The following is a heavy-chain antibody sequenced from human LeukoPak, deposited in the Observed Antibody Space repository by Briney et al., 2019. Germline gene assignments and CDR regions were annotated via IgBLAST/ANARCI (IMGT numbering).Heavy chain of an antibody. CDR2: ISGSGGST. CDR1: GFTFSSYA. J-gene: IGHJ4*02. CDR3: ANDYGGNSDASFDY. D-gene: IGHD4-23*01. V-gene: IGHV3-23*01. Sequence: GGSLRLSCAASGFTFSSYAMSWVRQAPGKGLEWVSAISGSGGSTYYADSVKGRFTISRDNSKNTLYLQMNSLRAEDTAVYYCANDYGGNSDASFDYWGQGTLVTVSS.